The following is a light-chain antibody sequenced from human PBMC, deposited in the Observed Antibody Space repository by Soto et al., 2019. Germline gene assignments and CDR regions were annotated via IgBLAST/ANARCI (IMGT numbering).Light chain of an antibody. Sequence: QPVVTQPASVSGSPGQSITISCTGTSSDVGGSDFVSWHQQHPGKAPKLMIYDVSKWPSGVSNRFSGSKSGNTASLTISGLQPEDEADYYCSSYTSSRSYVFGTGTKLTVL. CDR1: SSDVGGSDF. CDR2: DVS. CDR3: SSYTSSRSYV. V-gene: IGLV2-14*01. J-gene: IGLJ1*01.